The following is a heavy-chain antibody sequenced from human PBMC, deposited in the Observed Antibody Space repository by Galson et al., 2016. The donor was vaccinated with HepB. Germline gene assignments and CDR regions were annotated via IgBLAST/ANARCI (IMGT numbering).Heavy chain of an antibody. D-gene: IGHD1-26*01. CDR2: ISGRRRTI. J-gene: IGHJ4*02. CDR3: ARDPMGGAEY. Sequence: LSCAASGFTFSDFYLSWSRQAPAKGLEWIAFISGRRRTIYYADSVKGRFTISRDNSKNSLYLQMDGLRAEDTAVYYRARDPMGGAEYWGQGTLVTVSS. CDR1: GFTFSDFY. V-gene: IGHV3-11*04.